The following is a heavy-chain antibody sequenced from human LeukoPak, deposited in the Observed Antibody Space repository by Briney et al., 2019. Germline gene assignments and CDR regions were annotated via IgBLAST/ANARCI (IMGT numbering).Heavy chain of an antibody. CDR3: ARLSDPSKSPGPLDI. V-gene: IGHV1-69*01. Sequence: SVKVSCKASGDTFNSVALSWVRLAPGQGLEWMGGIIPIFGIANYAQRFLGRVTITSDESTSTAYMEINSLTSEDTAVYYCARLSDPSKSPGPLDIWGKGTTVTVSS. CDR2: IIPIFGIA. J-gene: IGHJ6*04. CDR1: GDTFNSVA. D-gene: IGHD4-11*01.